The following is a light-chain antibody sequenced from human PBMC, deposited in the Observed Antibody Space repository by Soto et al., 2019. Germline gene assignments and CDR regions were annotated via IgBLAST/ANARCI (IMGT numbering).Light chain of an antibody. Sequence: EIVLTQSPGTLSLSPGERATLSCRASEIIYSTSIAWYQQKPGQPPRLLIDGASSRATGIPDRFSGGGSGTDFTLTISRLEPEDFAMYYCQQHGALPRTFGQGTKLEIK. CDR3: QQHGALPRT. V-gene: IGKV3-20*01. CDR1: EIIYSTS. CDR2: GAS. J-gene: IGKJ2*01.